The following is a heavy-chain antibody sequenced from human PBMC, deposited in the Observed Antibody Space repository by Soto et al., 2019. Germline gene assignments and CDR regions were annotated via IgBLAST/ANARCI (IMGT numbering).Heavy chain of an antibody. Sequence: GGSLRLSCAASGFTFSSYAMHWVRQAPGKGLEWVAVISYDGSNKYYADSVKGRFTISRDNSKNTLYLQMNSLRAEDTAVYYCARLSIKLAVAGPFDYWGQGTLVTVSS. J-gene: IGHJ4*02. V-gene: IGHV3-30-3*01. D-gene: IGHD6-19*01. CDR3: ARLSIKLAVAGPFDY. CDR2: ISYDGSNK. CDR1: GFTFSSYA.